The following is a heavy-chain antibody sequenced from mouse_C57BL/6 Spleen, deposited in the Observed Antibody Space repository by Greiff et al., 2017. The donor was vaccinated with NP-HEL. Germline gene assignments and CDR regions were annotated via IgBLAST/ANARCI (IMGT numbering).Heavy chain of an antibody. CDR2: IDPSDSYN. J-gene: IGHJ2*01. V-gene: IGHV1-50*01. CDR3: ARWRPYDGYYYFDY. Sequence: QVQLQQPGAELVKPGASVKLSCKASGYTFTSYWMQWVKQRPGQGLEWIGEIDPSDSYNNYNQKFKGKATLTLDTSSSTAYMQLSSLTSEDSAVYYCARWRPYDGYYYFDYWGQGTTLTVSS. D-gene: IGHD2-3*01. CDR1: GYTFTSYW.